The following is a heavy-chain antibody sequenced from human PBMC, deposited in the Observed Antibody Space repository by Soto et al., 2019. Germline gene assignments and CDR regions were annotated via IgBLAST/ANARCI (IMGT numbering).Heavy chain of an antibody. CDR1: GYTFSNYG. CDR3: GRERQGASLPY. V-gene: IGHV1-18*01. Sequence: QVQLVQSGAEVKKPGASVKVSCEAYGYTFSNYGITWVRQAPGKGLEWMGWVSAYNRNTNYAQKFQVVVTLTTDTYTSTAHMVLRGLRSDDTAIYFGGRERQGASLPYWGQGTLVTVSS. J-gene: IGHJ4*02. CDR2: VSAYNRNT.